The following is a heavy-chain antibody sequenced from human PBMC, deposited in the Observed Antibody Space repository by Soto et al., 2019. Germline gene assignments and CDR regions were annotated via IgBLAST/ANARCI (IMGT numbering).Heavy chain of an antibody. D-gene: IGHD6-13*01. CDR3: ARDSFAGKVALGY. CDR1: GFTFSSYA. V-gene: IGHV3-30-3*01. J-gene: IGHJ4*02. Sequence: QVQLVESGGGVVQPGRSLRLSCAASGFTFSSYAMHWVRQAPGKGLEWVAVISYDGSNKYYADSVKGRFTISRDNSKNTLYLQMNSLRAEDTAVYYCARDSFAGKVALGYWGQGTLVTVSS. CDR2: ISYDGSNK.